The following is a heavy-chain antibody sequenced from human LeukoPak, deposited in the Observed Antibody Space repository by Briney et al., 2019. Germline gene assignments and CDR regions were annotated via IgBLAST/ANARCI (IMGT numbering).Heavy chain of an antibody. V-gene: IGHV1-46*01. D-gene: IGHD2-2*01. Sequence: GASMKVSCKASGYTFTSYYMRWVREAPGQGLEWMGIINHSGGSTSYAQKFQGRVTMTRDTSTSTVYMELSSLRSEDTAVYYCARAKGRGKIVVVPAAMGDFDYWGQGTLVTVSS. J-gene: IGHJ4*02. CDR3: ARAKGRGKIVVVPAAMGDFDY. CDR2: INHSGGST. CDR1: GYTFTSYY.